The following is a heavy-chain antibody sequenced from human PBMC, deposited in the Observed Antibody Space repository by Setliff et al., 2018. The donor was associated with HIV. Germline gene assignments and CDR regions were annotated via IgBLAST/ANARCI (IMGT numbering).Heavy chain of an antibody. D-gene: IGHD3-10*01. J-gene: IGHJ4*02. CDR1: GDSIISSNW. CDR3: ARSNYYGSGTPKGFDY. Sequence: SETLSLTCAVSGDSIISSNWWSWVRQPPGKGLEWIGEIYHSGSTNYNPSLKSRVTISLDKSKNQFSLKLSSVTAADTAVYYCARSNYYGSGTPKGFDYWGQGTLVTVSS. V-gene: IGHV4-4*02. CDR2: IYHSGST.